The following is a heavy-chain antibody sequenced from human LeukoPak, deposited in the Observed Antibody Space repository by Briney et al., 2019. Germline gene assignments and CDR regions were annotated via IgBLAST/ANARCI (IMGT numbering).Heavy chain of an antibody. CDR1: GGTFSSYA. J-gene: IGHJ6*03. Sequence: SVKVSCKASGGTFSSYAISWVRQAPGQGIEWMGRIIPIFGTANYEQKFQGRVTITTDESTSTAYMELSSLRSEDTAVYYCARDVAGGPIYYYYYYMDVWGKGTTVTVSS. CDR2: IIPIFGTA. CDR3: ARDVAGGPIYYYYYYMDV. V-gene: IGHV1-69*05. D-gene: IGHD1-26*01.